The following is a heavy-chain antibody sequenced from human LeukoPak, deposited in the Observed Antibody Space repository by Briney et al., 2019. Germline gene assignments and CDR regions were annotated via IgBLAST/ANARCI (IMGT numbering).Heavy chain of an antibody. J-gene: IGHJ5*02. CDR2: INHSGST. CDR1: GGSFSGYY. Sequence: SETLSLTCAVYGGSFSGYYWSWIRQPPGKGLEWIGEINHSGSTNYNPSLKSRVTISVDTSKNQFSLKLSSVTAADTAVYYCARQGYDFRSVYPNWFDPWGQGTLVTVSS. V-gene: IGHV4-34*01. CDR3: ARQGYDFRSVYPNWFDP. D-gene: IGHD3-3*01.